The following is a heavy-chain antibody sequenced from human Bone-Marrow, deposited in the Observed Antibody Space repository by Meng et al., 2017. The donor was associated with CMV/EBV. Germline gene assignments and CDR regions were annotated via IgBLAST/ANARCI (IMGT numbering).Heavy chain of an antibody. Sequence: GGSLRLSCAASGFTFSSYSMNWVRQAPGKGLEWVSSISSSSSYIYYADSVKGRFTISRDNAKNSLYLQMNSLRAEDTAVYYCSRVRLVPGTDNYYYYYGMDVWGQGTTVTGSS. CDR1: GFTFSSYS. J-gene: IGHJ6*02. V-gene: IGHV3-21*01. D-gene: IGHD2-2*01. CDR3: SRVRLVPGTDNYYYYYGMDV. CDR2: ISSSSSYI.